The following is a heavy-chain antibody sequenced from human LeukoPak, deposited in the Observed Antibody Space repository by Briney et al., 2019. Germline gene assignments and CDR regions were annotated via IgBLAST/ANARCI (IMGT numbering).Heavy chain of an antibody. V-gene: IGHV4-38-2*02. D-gene: IGHD1-26*01. CDR2: IYHSGST. J-gene: IGHJ4*02. CDR3: AREGRGSYYGGVSDF. CDR1: GYSISSGYY. Sequence: SETLSLTCTVSGYSISSGYYWGWIRQPPGKGLEWIGNIYHSGSTYYNPSLKSRVTISVDTSKNQFSLKLIPVTAADTAVYYCAREGRGSYYGGVSDFWGQGTLVTVSS.